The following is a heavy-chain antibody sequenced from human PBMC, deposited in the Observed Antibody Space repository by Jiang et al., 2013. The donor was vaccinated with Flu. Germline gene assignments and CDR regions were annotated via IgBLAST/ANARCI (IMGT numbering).Heavy chain of an antibody. CDR2: IIPIFGTA. J-gene: IGHJ6*02. V-gene: IGHV1-69*06. Sequence: GAEVKKPGSSVKVSCKASGGTFSSYAISWVRQAPGQGLEWMGGIIPIFGTANYAQKFQGRVTITADKSTSTAYMELSSLRSEDTAVYYCARDRGGSGYQYSSGWYSPASYYYYGMDVWGQGTTVTVSS. D-gene: IGHD6-19*01. CDR3: ARDRGGSGYQYSSGWYSPASYYYYGMDV. CDR1: GGTFSSYA.